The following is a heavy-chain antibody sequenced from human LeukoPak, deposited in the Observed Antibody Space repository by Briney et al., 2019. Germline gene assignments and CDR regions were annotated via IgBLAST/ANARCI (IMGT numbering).Heavy chain of an antibody. CDR1: GYTLTELS. V-gene: IGHV1-24*01. D-gene: IGHD6-13*01. J-gene: IGHJ4*02. CDR3: ATTATGKQQLVDYDFDY. Sequence: ASVKVSREVSGYTLTELSMQWVRQAPGKGREWVGGFDPEDVETNYAQKCQGRVTMTEDTSTDTAYMELSSLRSEDTAVYYGATTATGKQQLVDYDFDYWGQGTLVTVSS. CDR2: FDPEDVET.